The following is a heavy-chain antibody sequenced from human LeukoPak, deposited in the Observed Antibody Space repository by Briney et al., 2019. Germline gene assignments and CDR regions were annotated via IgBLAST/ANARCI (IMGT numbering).Heavy chain of an antibody. CDR1: GGSISSYY. J-gene: IGHJ3*02. D-gene: IGHD5-18*01. Sequence: PSETLSLTCTVSGGSISSYYWSWIRQPPGKGLEWIGYIYYSGSTNYNPSLKSRVTISVDTSKNQFSLKLSSVTAADTAVYYCARVDTAMVYDAFDIWGQGTVVTVSS. CDR2: IYYSGST. V-gene: IGHV4-59*01. CDR3: ARVDTAMVYDAFDI.